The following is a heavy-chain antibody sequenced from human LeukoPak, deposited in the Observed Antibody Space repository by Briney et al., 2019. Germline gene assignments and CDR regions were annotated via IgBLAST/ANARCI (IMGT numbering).Heavy chain of an antibody. CDR3: AKVGETDNIDD. J-gene: IGHJ4*02. CDR2: INPNSGGT. D-gene: IGHD2-21*01. Sequence: ASVKVSCKASGYTFSGYYIHWVRQAPGQGLEWMGWINPNSGGTNSAQKFQGRVTMTRDTSISTAYMELSRLRYDDTAIYYCAKVGETDNIDDWGQGTLVTVSS. V-gene: IGHV1-2*02. CDR1: GYTFSGYY.